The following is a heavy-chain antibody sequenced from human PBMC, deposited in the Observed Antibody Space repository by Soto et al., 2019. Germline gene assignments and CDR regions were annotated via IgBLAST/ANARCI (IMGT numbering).Heavy chain of an antibody. CDR1: GFTFSSYA. CDR3: VKALRYFDWLPDFDH. V-gene: IGHV3-64D*06. D-gene: IGHD3-9*01. J-gene: IGHJ4*02. Sequence: GGSLRLSCSASGFTFSSYAMHWVRQAPGKGLEYVSAISSNGGSTYYADSVKGRFTISRDNSKNTLYLQMSSLRAEDTAVYYCVKALRYFDWLPDFDHWGQGTLVTVSS. CDR2: ISSNGGST.